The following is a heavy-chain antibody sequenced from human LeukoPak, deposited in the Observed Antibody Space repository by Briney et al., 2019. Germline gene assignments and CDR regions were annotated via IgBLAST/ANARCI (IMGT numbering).Heavy chain of an antibody. Sequence: SETLSLTCTVSGGSISSGGYYWSWIRQPPGKGLEWIGEINHSGSTNYNPSLKSRVTISVDTSKNQFSLKLSSVTAADTAVYYCARGLESSGYYNAFDIWGQGTMVTVSS. CDR3: ARGLESSGYYNAFDI. V-gene: IGHV4-39*07. CDR1: GGSISSGGYY. J-gene: IGHJ3*02. CDR2: INHSGST. D-gene: IGHD3-22*01.